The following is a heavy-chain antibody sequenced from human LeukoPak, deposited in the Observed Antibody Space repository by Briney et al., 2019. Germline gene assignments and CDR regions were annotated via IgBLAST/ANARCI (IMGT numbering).Heavy chain of an antibody. CDR1: GYSISSGYY. V-gene: IGHV4-38-2*02. CDR2: IYHSGST. D-gene: IGHD2-15*01. Sequence: PSETLSLSCSVSGYSISSGYYWGWIRQPPGKGLQWISTIYHSGSTFYSPSLQSRVTISIDTSNNQFSLRLSSVTAADTAVYYCARAYCSGASCRDALDIWGQGTMVTVSS. CDR3: ARAYCSGASCRDALDI. J-gene: IGHJ3*02.